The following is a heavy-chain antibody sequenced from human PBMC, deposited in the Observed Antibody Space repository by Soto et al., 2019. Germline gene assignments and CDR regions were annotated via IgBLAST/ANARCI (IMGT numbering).Heavy chain of an antibody. CDR3: AKWNGYGDH. D-gene: IGHD1-1*01. Sequence: EVQLLESGGGLVQPGGSLRLSCTASGFSLSTYCVTWVRQAPGEGLEWGSGVSGGSGTTHYADSVKGRFTITTDNSENTAYLQMNSLRVEDTAVYYCAKWNGYGDHWGQGTLVTVS. V-gene: IGHV3-23*01. CDR2: VSGGSGTT. J-gene: IGHJ4*02. CDR1: GFSLSTYC.